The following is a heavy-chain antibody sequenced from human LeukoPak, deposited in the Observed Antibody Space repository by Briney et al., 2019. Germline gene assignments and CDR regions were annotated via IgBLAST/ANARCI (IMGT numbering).Heavy chain of an antibody. CDR1: GFTFSDYA. CDR3: AKDRRYYYDSSGYYGEFDY. V-gene: IGHV3-23*01. CDR2: ISHVGGT. D-gene: IGHD3-22*01. J-gene: IGHJ4*02. Sequence: PGGSLRLSCAASGFTFSDYAMSWVRQAPEKGLEWVSTISHVGGTYYADSVRGRFTISRDNSKNTLYLQMNSLRAEDTAVYYCAKDRRYYYDSSGYYGEFDYWGQGTLVTVSS.